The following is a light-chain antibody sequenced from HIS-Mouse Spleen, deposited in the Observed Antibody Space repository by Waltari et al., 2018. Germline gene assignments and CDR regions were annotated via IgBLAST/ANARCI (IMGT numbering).Light chain of an antibody. CDR1: SSNTGSTY. CDR2: RNN. V-gene: IGLV1-47*01. Sequence: QSVLTQPPSASGTPGQRVTISCSGSSSNTGSTYVYWYQQLPGTAPKLLIYRNNQRPSGVPARFSGSKSGTSASLAISGRRSEDEADYYCAAWDDSLSGYVFGTGTKVTVL. CDR3: AAWDDSLSGYV. J-gene: IGLJ1*01.